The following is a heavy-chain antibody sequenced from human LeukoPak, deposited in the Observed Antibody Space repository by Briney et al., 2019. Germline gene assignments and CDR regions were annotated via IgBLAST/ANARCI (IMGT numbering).Heavy chain of an antibody. J-gene: IGHJ6*02. Sequence: GRSLRLSCAASAFTFSSYAMHWVRQAPGKGLVWVAVMSFDGTHIYYADSVKGRFTISRDNSKNTLYLQMNSLRAEDTAVYYCARCSGYGMDVWGQGTTVTVSS. CDR1: AFTFSSYA. V-gene: IGHV3-30-3*01. CDR2: MSFDGTHI. CDR3: ARCSGYGMDV. D-gene: IGHD3-10*02.